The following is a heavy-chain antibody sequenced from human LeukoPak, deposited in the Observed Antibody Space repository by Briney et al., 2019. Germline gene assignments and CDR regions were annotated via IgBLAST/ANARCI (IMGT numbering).Heavy chain of an antibody. V-gene: IGHV3-23*01. D-gene: IGHD6-13*01. CDR3: AKDLGGSWPYYYGMEF. CDR2: ISGSGDTT. CDR1: GFTFSSYA. J-gene: IGHJ6*02. Sequence: PGGSLRLSCAASGFTFSSYAMSWVRQAPGKGLEWVSAISGSGDTTYYADSVKGRFTISRDNSKNTLYLQMTSLRAEDTAVYYCAKDLGGSWPYYYGMEFWGQGSTVTVS.